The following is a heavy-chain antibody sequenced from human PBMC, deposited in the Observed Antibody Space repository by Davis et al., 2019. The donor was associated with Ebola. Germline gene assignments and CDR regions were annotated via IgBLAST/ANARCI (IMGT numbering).Heavy chain of an antibody. J-gene: IGHJ6*02. CDR3: ARDLYLGSWNYYGMDV. CDR2: ISTTSYTI. V-gene: IGHV3-48*04. D-gene: IGHD2-2*02. CDR1: GFTFDTYS. Sequence: GESLKISCAASGFTFDTYSMNWVRQAPGKGLEWVSYISTTSYTIYYADSVKGRFTISRDNAKNSLYLQMNSLRAEDTAVYYCARDLYLGSWNYYGMDVWGQGTTVTVSS.